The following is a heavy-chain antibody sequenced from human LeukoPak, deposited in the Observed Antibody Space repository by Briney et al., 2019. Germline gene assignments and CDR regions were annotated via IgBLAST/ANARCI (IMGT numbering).Heavy chain of an antibody. CDR3: ARDGYSSGWYFFTQPYWFDP. Sequence: GASVNVSCKASGYTFTSYDINWVRQAPGQGLEWMGWINTNTGNPTYAQGFTGRFVFSLDTSVSTAYLQISSLKAEDTAVYYCARDGYSSGWYFFTQPYWFDPWGQGTLVTVSS. D-gene: IGHD6-19*01. V-gene: IGHV7-4-1*02. J-gene: IGHJ5*02. CDR1: GYTFTSYD. CDR2: INTNTGNP.